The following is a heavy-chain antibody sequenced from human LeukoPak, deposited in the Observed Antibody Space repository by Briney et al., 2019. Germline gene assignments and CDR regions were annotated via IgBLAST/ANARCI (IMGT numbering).Heavy chain of an antibody. V-gene: IGHV1-69*13. CDR3: ARSRITIFGVANYYFDY. Sequence: SVKVSCKASGYTFTSYAMNWVRQAPGQGLEWMGGIIPIFGTANYAQKFQGRVTIAADESTSTAYMELSSLRSEDTAVYYCARSRITIFGVANYYFDYWGQGTLVTVSS. D-gene: IGHD3-3*01. J-gene: IGHJ4*02. CDR2: IIPIFGTA. CDR1: GYTFTSYA.